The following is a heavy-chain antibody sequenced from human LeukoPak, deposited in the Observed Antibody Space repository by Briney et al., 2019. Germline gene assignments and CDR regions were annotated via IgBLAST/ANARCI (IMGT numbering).Heavy chain of an antibody. CDR1: GFTFSSYW. Sequence: GGSLRVYCAASGFTFSSYWMHWVRQAPGKGLVWVSRIKTDGSNYYADSVKGRFTISRDNAKNTLYLEMNSLRAEDTAMYYCARGGYAYYYMDVWGKGTTVTVSS. D-gene: IGHD5-12*01. CDR2: IKTDGSN. CDR3: ARGGYAYYYMDV. J-gene: IGHJ6*03. V-gene: IGHV3-74*01.